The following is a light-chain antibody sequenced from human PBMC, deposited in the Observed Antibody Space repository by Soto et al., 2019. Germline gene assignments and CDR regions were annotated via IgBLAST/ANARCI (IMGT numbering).Light chain of an antibody. CDR2: AAS. J-gene: IGKJ4*01. Sequence: DTQMTQSPSSVSASVGDRVTITCRASQDINSYLNWYQHKPGKSPKLLIYAASSLQSGVPSRFSGSESGTDFTLTINSLQPDDSAIYYCQQTYTTRALTFGGGTKVDIK. CDR3: QQTYTTRALT. V-gene: IGKV1-39*01. CDR1: QDINSY.